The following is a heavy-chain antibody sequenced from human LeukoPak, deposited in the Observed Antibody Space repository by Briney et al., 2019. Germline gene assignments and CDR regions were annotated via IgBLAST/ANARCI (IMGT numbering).Heavy chain of an antibody. J-gene: IGHJ4*02. CDR2: IYYSGST. Sequence: PSETLSLTCTVSGGSISSYYWSWIRQPPGKGLEWIGYIYYSGSTNYNPSLKSRVTISVDTSKNQFSLKLSSVTAADTAVYYCARGTQIVVEGRFDYWGQGTLVTVSS. V-gene: IGHV4-59*01. CDR1: GGSISSYY. D-gene: IGHD3-22*01. CDR3: ARGTQIVVEGRFDY.